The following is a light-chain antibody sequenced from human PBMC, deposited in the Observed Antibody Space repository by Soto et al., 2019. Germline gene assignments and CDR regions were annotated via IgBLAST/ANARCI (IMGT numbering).Light chain of an antibody. V-gene: IGKV3-11*01. Sequence: EIVLTQSPATLSLSPGERATLSCRASQTVNSSLAWYQQKPGQAPRLLIYDASNRATGIPARFSGSGSGTAFTLTISSLEPGDFAVYSCQKCSNWPLTLGGGPKVDSK. CDR3: QKCSNWPLT. CDR2: DAS. J-gene: IGKJ4*01. CDR1: QTVNSS.